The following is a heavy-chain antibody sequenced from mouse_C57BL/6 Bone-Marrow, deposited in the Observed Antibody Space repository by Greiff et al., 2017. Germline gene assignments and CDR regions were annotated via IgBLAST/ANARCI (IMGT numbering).Heavy chain of an antibody. CDR2: IYPGSGST. D-gene: IGHD2-4*01. CDR1: GYTFTSYW. CDR3: AREGFYDYGAMDY. J-gene: IGHJ4*01. V-gene: IGHV1-55*01. Sequence: QVQLQQPGAELVKPGASVKMSCKASGYTFTSYWITWVKQRPGQGLEWIGDIYPGSGSTNYNEKFKSKATLTVDTSSSTAYMQLSSLTSEDSAVYYCAREGFYDYGAMDYWGKGTSVTVSS.